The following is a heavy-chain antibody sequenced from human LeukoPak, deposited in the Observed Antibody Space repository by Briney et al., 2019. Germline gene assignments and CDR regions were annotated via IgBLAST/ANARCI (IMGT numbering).Heavy chain of an antibody. CDR1: GFTFSSYA. CDR3: AKGDVLRFLEWFKGFDP. V-gene: IGHV3-23*01. D-gene: IGHD3-3*01. J-gene: IGHJ5*02. Sequence: QAGGSLRLSCAASGFTFSSYAMSWVRQAPGKGLEWVSAISGSGGSTYYADSVKGRFTISRDNSKNTLYLQMNSLRAEDTAVYYCAKGDVLRFLEWFKGFDPWGQGTLVTVSS. CDR2: ISGSGGST.